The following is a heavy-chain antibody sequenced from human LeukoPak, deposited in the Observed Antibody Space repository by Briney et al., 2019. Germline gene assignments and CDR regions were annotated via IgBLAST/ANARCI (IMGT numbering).Heavy chain of an antibody. Sequence: GGSLRLSCAASGFTFSSYSMNWVRQAPGKGLEWVGRIKSKTDGGTTDYAAPVKGRFTISRDDSKNTLYQQMNSLKTEDTAVYYCTTGRPVGIVPAAGDFHWGQGTLVTVSS. D-gene: IGHD2-2*01. CDR3: TTGRPVGIVPAAGDFH. J-gene: IGHJ4*02. V-gene: IGHV3-15*01. CDR2: IKSKTDGGTT. CDR1: GFTFSSYS.